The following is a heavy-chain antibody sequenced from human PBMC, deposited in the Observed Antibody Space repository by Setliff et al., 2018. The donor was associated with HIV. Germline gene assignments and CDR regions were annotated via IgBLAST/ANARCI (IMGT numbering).Heavy chain of an antibody. Sequence: SETLSLTCTVSGDSISGYYWSWIRQSPGKGLEWIGFIYETGSTYYNPSLKSRVSISIDTSKNQFSLKLSSGTAADTAVYFCARDGYTNGYGYYYFYMDVWGKGTTVTVSS. CDR3: ARDGYTNGYGYYYFYMDV. J-gene: IGHJ6*03. V-gene: IGHV4-59*12. D-gene: IGHD5-18*01. CDR1: GDSISGYY. CDR2: IYETGST.